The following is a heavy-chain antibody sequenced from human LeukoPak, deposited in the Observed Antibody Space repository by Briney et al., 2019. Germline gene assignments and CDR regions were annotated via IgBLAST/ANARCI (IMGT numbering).Heavy chain of an antibody. J-gene: IGHJ4*02. Sequence: PGGSLRLXCAASGFTFDDYAMHWVRQAPGKGLEWVSLISGDGGSTYYADSVRGRFTISRDNSKNSLYLQMNSLRTEDTALYYCAKDNDLRGIAVAGLDYWGQGTLVTVSS. CDR2: ISGDGGST. CDR1: GFTFDDYA. V-gene: IGHV3-43*02. CDR3: AKDNDLRGIAVAGLDY. D-gene: IGHD6-19*01.